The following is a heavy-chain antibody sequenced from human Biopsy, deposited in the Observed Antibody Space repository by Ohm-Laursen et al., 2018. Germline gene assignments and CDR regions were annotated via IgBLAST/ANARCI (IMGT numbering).Heavy chain of an antibody. Sequence: ASVKVSCKASGGMFNSYTINWLRQAPGQGLQWMGGIMSLYNTTNYAQKFWDRTTVTADKSTNTVYMTLSSLTSEDTAVYFCARGLGGYDYWYFDLWGRGTLVIVSS. CDR3: ARGLGGYDYWYFDL. J-gene: IGHJ2*01. CDR2: IMSLYNTT. V-gene: IGHV1-69*06. CDR1: GGMFNSYT. D-gene: IGHD5-12*01.